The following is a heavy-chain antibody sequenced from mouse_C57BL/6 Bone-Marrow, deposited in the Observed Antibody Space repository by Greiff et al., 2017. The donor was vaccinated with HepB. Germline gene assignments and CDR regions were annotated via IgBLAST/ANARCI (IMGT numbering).Heavy chain of an antibody. J-gene: IGHJ3*01. CDR3: ARERRIYYDYDGAWFAY. V-gene: IGHV1-39*01. CDR1: GYSFTDYN. D-gene: IGHD2-4*01. Sequence: VQLQQSGPELVKPGASVKISCKASGYSFTDYNMNWVKQSNGKSLEWIGVINPNYGTTSYNQKFKGKATLTVDQSSSTAYMQLNSLTSEDSAVYYCARERRIYYDYDGAWFAYWGQGTLVTVSA. CDR2: INPNYGTT.